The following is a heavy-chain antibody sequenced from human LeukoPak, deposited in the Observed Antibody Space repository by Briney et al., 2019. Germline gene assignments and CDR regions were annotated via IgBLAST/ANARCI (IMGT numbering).Heavy chain of an antibody. CDR3: ANPGWTAMVGVFDY. Sequence: GGSLRLSCAASGFTCSSYAMSWVRQAPGKGLEWVSAISGSGGSTYYAASVKGRFTISRDNSKNTLYLQMNSLRAEDTAVYYCANPGWTAMVGVFDYWGQGTLVTVSS. J-gene: IGHJ4*02. V-gene: IGHV3-23*01. CDR1: GFTCSSYA. CDR2: ISGSGGST. D-gene: IGHD5-18*01.